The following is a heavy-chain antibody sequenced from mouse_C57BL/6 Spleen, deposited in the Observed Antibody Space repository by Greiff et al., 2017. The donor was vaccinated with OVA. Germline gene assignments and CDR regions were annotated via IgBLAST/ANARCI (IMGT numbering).Heavy chain of an antibody. CDR1: GFTFRAYG. CDR3: AREGYGYEEYYFDY. J-gene: IGHJ2*01. D-gene: IGHD2-2*01. CDR2: ISSGSSTI. V-gene: IGHV5-17*01. Sequence: EVKLVESGGGLVKPGGSLKLSCAASGFTFRAYGMHWVRQAPEKGLEWVAYISSGSSTIYYADTVKGRFTISRDNAKNTLFLQMTSLRSEDTAMYYCAREGYGYEEYYFDYWGQGTTLTVSS.